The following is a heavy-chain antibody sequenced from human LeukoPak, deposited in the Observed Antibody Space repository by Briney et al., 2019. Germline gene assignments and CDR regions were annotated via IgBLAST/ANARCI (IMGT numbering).Heavy chain of an antibody. CDR2: NYPGGSDT. CDR3: ARRGRLGYCSSTSCSSLDY. Sequence: GESPETYLKGPGNSFTSYCIGRGRPTPGEGLGVGGINYPGGSDTRYSPSVQGQVSISADKSISTAYLQWSSRKGSDTAMYYCARRGRLGYCSSTSCSSLDYWGQGTLVTVSS. V-gene: IGHV5-51*01. CDR1: GNSFTSYC. J-gene: IGHJ4*02. D-gene: IGHD2-2*01.